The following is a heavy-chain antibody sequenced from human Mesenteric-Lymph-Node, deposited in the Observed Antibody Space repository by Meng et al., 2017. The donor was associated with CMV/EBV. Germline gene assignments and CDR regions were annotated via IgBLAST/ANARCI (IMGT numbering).Heavy chain of an antibody. CDR2: IRDDGSDT. Sequence: GRSLRLSCAASGFPFRSYDMHWVRQAPGKGLEWVGLIRDDGSDTYYADSVRGRFTISRDNSKNTVYLQMDSLRTEDTAFYYCAKVTFGYWGQGTLVTVSS. V-gene: IGHV3-30*02. D-gene: IGHD3-16*01. J-gene: IGHJ4*02. CDR1: GFPFRSYD. CDR3: AKVTFGY.